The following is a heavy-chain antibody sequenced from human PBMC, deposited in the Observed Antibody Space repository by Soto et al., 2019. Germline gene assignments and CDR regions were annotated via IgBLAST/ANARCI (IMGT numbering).Heavy chain of an antibody. CDR2: IYPGDSDT. Sequence: PGESLKISCKGSGYSFTSYWIGWVRQMPGKGLKWMGIIYPGDSDTRYSPSFQGQVTISADKSISTAYLQWSSLKASDTAMYYCARTMIVVVTPDAFDIWGQGTMVTVSS. CDR1: GYSFTSYW. D-gene: IGHD3-22*01. V-gene: IGHV5-51*01. J-gene: IGHJ3*02. CDR3: ARTMIVVVTPDAFDI.